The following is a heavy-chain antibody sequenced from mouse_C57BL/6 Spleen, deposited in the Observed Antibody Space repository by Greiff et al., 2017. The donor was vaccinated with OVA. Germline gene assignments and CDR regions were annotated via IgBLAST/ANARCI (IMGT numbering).Heavy chain of an antibody. CDR1: GYTFTSYW. V-gene: IGHV1-7*01. CDR2: INPSSGNT. CDR3: ARRSTVGADY. Sequence: VQRVESGAELAKPGASVTLSCKASGYTFTSYWLPWVKQRPGQGLEWIGYINPSSGNTKYNQKFKDKAPLTADKSSSTAYMLLSSLTYEYSAVYYCARRSTVGADYWGQGTTLTVSS. J-gene: IGHJ2*01. D-gene: IGHD1-1*01.